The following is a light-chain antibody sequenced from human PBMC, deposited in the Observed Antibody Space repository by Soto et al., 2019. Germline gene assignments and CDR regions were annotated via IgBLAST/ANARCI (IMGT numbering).Light chain of an antibody. CDR2: GAS. CDR1: QDISNY. V-gene: IGKV1-33*01. CDR3: QQYDKFPRT. J-gene: IGKJ3*01. Sequence: DIQMTQSPSSLSASVGDRVTITCQASQDISNYLNWYQHKAGKAPKVLIYGASNLGTGVPSRFSGTGSGTEFTVTISSPQPEEIATYYCQQYDKFPRTFGPGTKVDVQ.